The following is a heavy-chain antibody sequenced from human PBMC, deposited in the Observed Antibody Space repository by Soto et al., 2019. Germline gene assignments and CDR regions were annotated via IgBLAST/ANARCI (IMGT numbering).Heavy chain of an antibody. Sequence: SPVKRSRKTSGYTFTSYGIGRLRLAPEQGLEWMGWISAYNGSTSYAQKFQGRVTMTRDTSTSTVYMELSSLRSEDTAVYYCAIANQSWSTYFSPGMDVGGQGTTGTVSS. J-gene: IGHJ6*02. CDR2: ISAYNGST. D-gene: IGHD6-13*01. CDR3: AIANQSWSTYFSPGMDV. V-gene: IGHV1-18*01. CDR1: GYTFTSYG.